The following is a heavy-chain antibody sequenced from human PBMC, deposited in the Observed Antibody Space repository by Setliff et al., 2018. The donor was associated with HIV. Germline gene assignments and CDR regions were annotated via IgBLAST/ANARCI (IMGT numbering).Heavy chain of an antibody. J-gene: IGHJ6*03. CDR2: IYYSGST. CDR1: GGSISNYY. Sequence: PSETLSLTCTVSGGSISNYYWSWIRQPPGKGLQWIGYIYYSGSTNYNPSLKSRVTISVDTSKNQFSLKLSSVTAADTAVYYCAKGVAGLQYYYYYMDVWGKGTTVTVSS. D-gene: IGHD6-19*01. V-gene: IGHV4-59*12. CDR3: AKGVAGLQYYYYYMDV.